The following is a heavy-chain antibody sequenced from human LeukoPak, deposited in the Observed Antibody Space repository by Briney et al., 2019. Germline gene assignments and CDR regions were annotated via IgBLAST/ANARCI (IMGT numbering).Heavy chain of an antibody. V-gene: IGHV1-2*02. J-gene: IGHJ5*02. D-gene: IGHD6-6*01. CDR1: GYTFTGYY. CDR2: INPNSGGT. Sequence: GASVKVSCKASGYTFTGYYMHWVRQAPGQGLEWMGWINPNSGGTNYAQKFQGRVTMTRDTSISTAYMELSRLRSDDTAVYYCARVQLGGSSIAAFNWFDPWGQGTLVTVSS. CDR3: ARVQLGGSSIAAFNWFDP.